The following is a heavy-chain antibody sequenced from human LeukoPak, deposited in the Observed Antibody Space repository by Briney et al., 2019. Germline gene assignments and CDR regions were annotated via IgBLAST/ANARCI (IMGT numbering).Heavy chain of an antibody. V-gene: IGHV4-59*08. CDR3: ARHYGGYLEDFDY. CDR2: IYYSGST. J-gene: IGHJ4*02. D-gene: IGHD4-17*01. CDR1: GGSISSYY. Sequence: SETLSLTCTVSGGSISSYYWSWIRQPPGKGLEWIGYIYYSGSTNYNPSLKSRVTISVDTSKNQFSLKLSSVTAADTAVYYCARHYGGYLEDFDYWGQGTLVTVSS.